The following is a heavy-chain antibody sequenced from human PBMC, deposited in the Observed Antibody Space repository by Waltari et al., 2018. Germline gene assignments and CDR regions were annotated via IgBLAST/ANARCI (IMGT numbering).Heavy chain of an antibody. CDR2: ISSSGSTI. Sequence: EVQLVESGGGLVQPGGSLRLSCAASGFTFSSYEMKWVRQAPGKGLEWVSYISSSGSTIYYADSVKGRLTISRDNAKNSLYLQMNSLRAEDTAVYYCARRRRKFFGSGTSHYYYGMDVWGQGTTVTVSS. CDR1: GFTFSSYE. J-gene: IGHJ6*02. D-gene: IGHD2-2*01. CDR3: ARRRRKFFGSGTSHYYYGMDV. V-gene: IGHV3-48*03.